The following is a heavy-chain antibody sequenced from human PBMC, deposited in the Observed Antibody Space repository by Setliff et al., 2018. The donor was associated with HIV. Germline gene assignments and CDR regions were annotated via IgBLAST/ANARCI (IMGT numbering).Heavy chain of an antibody. D-gene: IGHD2-21*01. CDR3: ARASRWGSIPFDY. J-gene: IGHJ4*02. Sequence: PSETLSLTCAVSGYSISSGYYWSWIRQHPGKGLEWIGYVYNTGGTYYNPSLKSRVTISIDTSKNKFSLKPNSVTAADTAVYFCARASRWGSIPFDYWGQGTLVTVSS. V-gene: IGHV4-31*11. CDR2: VYNTGGT. CDR1: GYSISSGYY.